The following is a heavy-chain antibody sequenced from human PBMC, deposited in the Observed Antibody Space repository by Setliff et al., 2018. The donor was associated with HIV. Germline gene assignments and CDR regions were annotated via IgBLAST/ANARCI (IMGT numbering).Heavy chain of an antibody. V-gene: IGHV4-59*12. CDR3: ARLPLRSGSPIDY. Sequence: SETLSLTCSVSGGSISTYHWSWIRQPPGKGLEWIGYIYKSGSTNYSPSLKSRVTISPGTSKNQFSLKLTSVTAADTAVYYCARLPLRSGSPIDYWGQGTLVTVSS. J-gene: IGHJ4*02. CDR1: GGSISTYH. D-gene: IGHD1-26*01. CDR2: IYKSGST.